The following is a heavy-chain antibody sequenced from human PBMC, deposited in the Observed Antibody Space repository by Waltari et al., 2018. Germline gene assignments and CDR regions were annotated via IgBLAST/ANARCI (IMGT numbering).Heavy chain of an antibody. CDR2: IKPDGSER. V-gene: IGHV3-7*01. J-gene: IGHJ4*02. CDR1: GFTFGNAW. Sequence: EVQLVESGGGLVQPGGSLRLSCAAPGFTFGNAWMDWVRQAPGKGLEWVANIKPDGSERHYVDSVQGRFTVSRDNAQNLLYLQINTLRVDDTAVYYCSLSLNSWGQGTLVTVSP. CDR3: SLSLNS.